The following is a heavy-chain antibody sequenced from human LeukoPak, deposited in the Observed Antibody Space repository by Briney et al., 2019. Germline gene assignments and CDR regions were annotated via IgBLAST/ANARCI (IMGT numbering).Heavy chain of an antibody. CDR3: TQHLDGQLWIFDY. Sequence: ASVKVSCKASGYTFTSYFMHWVRQAPGQGLEWMGVVNPSSGSTTYSQKFQGRVTMTRDTSISTAYMELRRLRSDDTAVYYCTQHLDGQLWIFDYWGQGTVVTVSS. J-gene: IGHJ4*02. CDR2: VNPSSGST. V-gene: IGHV1-2*02. D-gene: IGHD5-18*01. CDR1: GYTFTSYF.